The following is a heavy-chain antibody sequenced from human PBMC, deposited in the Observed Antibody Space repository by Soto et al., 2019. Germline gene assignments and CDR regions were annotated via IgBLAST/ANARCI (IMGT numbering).Heavy chain of an antibody. CDR2: IYYSGST. D-gene: IGHD3-3*01. CDR3: ARKFTIFGLGDFDY. V-gene: IGHV4-39*01. J-gene: IGHJ4*02. CDR1: GGSISSTSYD. Sequence: SDTLSLACTVSGGSISSTSYDLGWIRQPPGKGLEWIGSIYYSGSTYYNPSLKSRVTISVDTSKNQFSLKLSSVTAADTAVYYCARKFTIFGLGDFDYWGQGTLVTVSS.